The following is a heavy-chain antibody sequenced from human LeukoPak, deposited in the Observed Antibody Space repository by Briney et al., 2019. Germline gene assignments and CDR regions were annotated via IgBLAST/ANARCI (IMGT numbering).Heavy chain of an antibody. Sequence: PGGSLRLSCAASGFTFDDYAIHWVRRAPGQGLEWVSGISWNSGSIGYADSVKGRFTISRDNAKHSLYLQMNSLRAEDMALYYCAKDTSSARYCSSTSCYAGIDYWGQGTLVTVSS. V-gene: IGHV3-9*03. D-gene: IGHD2-2*01. CDR2: ISWNSGSI. J-gene: IGHJ4*02. CDR3: AKDTSSARYCSSTSCYAGIDY. CDR1: GFTFDDYA.